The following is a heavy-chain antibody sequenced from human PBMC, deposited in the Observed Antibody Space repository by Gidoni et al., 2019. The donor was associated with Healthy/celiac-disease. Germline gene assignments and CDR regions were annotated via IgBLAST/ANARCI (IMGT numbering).Heavy chain of an antibody. D-gene: IGHD3-3*01. J-gene: IGHJ6*02. CDR1: GFTFSSYG. Sequence: QVQLVESGGGVVQPGRSLRLSCADSGFTFSSYGMHWVRQATGKGLEWVAVISYAGSNKYYADSVKGRFTISRDNSTNTLYLQMNSLSAEDTAVYYCAKDQASPYDFWSGYYTNGMDVWGQGTTVTVSS. CDR3: AKDQASPYDFWSGYYTNGMDV. V-gene: IGHV3-30*18. CDR2: ISYAGSNK.